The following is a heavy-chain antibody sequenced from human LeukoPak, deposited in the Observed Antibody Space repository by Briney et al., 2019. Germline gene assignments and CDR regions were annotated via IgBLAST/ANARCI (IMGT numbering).Heavy chain of an antibody. CDR2: IYYSGST. CDR3: ARGSVATTYPNYYYYGMDV. D-gene: IGHD4-17*01. J-gene: IGHJ6*02. V-gene: IGHV4-31*03. Sequence: SQTLSLTCTVSGGSISSGGYYWSWIRQHPGKGLEWIGYIYYSGSTYYNPSLKNRVTISVDRSKNQFSLKLSSVTAADTAVYYCARGSVATTYPNYYYYGMDVWGQGTTVTVSS. CDR1: GGSISSGGYY.